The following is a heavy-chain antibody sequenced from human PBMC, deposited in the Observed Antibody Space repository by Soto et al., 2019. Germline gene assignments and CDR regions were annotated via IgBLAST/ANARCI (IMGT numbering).Heavy chain of an antibody. V-gene: IGHV4-30-4*01. CDR2: ISSIGST. CDR3: ARGLVIRPYYYHGMDV. J-gene: IGHJ6*02. CDR1: GGSISSGDYF. Sequence: SETLSLTCTVSGGSISSGDYFWSWIRQSPGKGLEWIGYISSIGSTYYNPSLKSRVSVSRDTSKNQFSLKLSSVTTTDTAVYYCARGLVIRPYYYHGMDVWGQGATVTVSS. D-gene: IGHD3-9*01.